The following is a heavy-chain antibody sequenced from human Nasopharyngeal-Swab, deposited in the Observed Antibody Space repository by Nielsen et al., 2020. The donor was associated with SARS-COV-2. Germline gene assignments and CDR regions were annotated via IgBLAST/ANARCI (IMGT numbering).Heavy chain of an antibody. CDR1: GLIFSASA. Sequence: GESLKISCAASGLIFSASAIHWVRQASGKGLEWVGRIGDKDHNYATTYGASVQGRFTISRDDSKNTAFLQMDSLKTEDTALYYCTTDFYFDYWGQGTLVTVSS. CDR3: TTDFYFDY. V-gene: IGHV3-73*01. CDR2: IGDKDHNYAT. J-gene: IGHJ4*02.